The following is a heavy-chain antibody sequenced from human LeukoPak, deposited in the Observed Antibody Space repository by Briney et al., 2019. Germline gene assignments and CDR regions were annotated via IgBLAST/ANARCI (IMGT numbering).Heavy chain of an antibody. V-gene: IGHV4-31*03. CDR1: GGSISSGGYY. CDR2: IYYSGST. D-gene: IGHD1-7*01. J-gene: IGHJ4*02. CDR3: ARTFARTTVDY. Sequence: SETLSLTCTVSGGSISSGGYYWSWIRQHPGKGLEWIGYIYYSGSTYYNPSLKSRVTISVDTSENQFSLKLSSVTAADTAVYYCARTFARTTVDYWGQGTLVTVSS.